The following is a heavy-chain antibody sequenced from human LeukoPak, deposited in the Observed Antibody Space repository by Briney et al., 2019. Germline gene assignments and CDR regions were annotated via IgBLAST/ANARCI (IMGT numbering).Heavy chain of an antibody. CDR1: GFTLSSYD. J-gene: IGHJ3*02. CDR3: AKDAQIYGGNDAFDI. CDR2: IWYDGSNK. V-gene: IGHV3-33*06. Sequence: PGGSLRPSCAPSGFTLSSYDMHWVRQAPGKGLEWVAVIWYDGSNKYYADSVKGRFTISRDNSKNTLYLQLNSLRSEDTAVYCCAKDAQIYGGNDAFDIWGQGTMVTVSS. D-gene: IGHD4-23*01.